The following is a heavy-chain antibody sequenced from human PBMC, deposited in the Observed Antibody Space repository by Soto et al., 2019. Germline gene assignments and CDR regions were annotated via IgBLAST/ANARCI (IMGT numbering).Heavy chain of an antibody. D-gene: IGHD2-2*01. J-gene: IGHJ6*02. CDR2: VIPIFGTA. CDR3: ALEIVLVPNYYYYGMDV. Sequence: QVQLVQSGAEVKKPGSSVKVSCKASGGTFSSYAISWVRQAPGQGLEWVGGVIPIFGTANYAQKFQGRVTITADESTSTAYMELSRLRSEDTAVYYCALEIVLVPNYYYYGMDVWGQGTTVTVSS. CDR1: GGTFSSYA. V-gene: IGHV1-69*12.